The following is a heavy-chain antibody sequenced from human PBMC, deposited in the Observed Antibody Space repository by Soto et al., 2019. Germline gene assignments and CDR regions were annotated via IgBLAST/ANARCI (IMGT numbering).Heavy chain of an antibody. CDR3: ARDFTPYSNYYYYGMDV. D-gene: IGHD4-4*01. CDR1: GFTFSSYS. CDR2: ISSSSSYI. Sequence: EVQLVESGGGLVKPGGSLRLSCAASGFTFSSYSMNWVRQAPGKGLEWVSSISSSSSYIYYADSVKGRFTISRDNAKNSLYLQMNSLRAEDTAVYYCARDFTPYSNYYYYGMDVWGQGTTVTVSS. J-gene: IGHJ6*02. V-gene: IGHV3-21*01.